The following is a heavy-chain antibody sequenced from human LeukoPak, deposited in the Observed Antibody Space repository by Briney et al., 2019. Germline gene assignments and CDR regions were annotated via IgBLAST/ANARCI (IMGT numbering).Heavy chain of an antibody. J-gene: IGHJ4*02. CDR3: ARDPGASLWFGEELYFDY. CDR2: ITGSGDTI. V-gene: IGHV3-48*03. D-gene: IGHD3-10*01. Sequence: GGSLRLSCSASGFTFSSYEMNWVRQAPGKGLEWISYITGSGDTIYYADSVKGRFTISRDNAKNTLYLQMNSLRAEDTAVYYCARDPGASLWFGEELYFDYWGQGTLVTVSS. CDR1: GFTFSSYE.